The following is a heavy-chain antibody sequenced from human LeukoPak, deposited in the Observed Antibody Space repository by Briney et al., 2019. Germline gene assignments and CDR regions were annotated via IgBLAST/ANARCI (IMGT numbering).Heavy chain of an antibody. CDR1: GFTFSSYA. J-gene: IGHJ4*02. D-gene: IGHD1-1*01. CDR2: ISGSGGST. V-gene: IGHV3-23*01. Sequence: GGSLRLSCAASGFTFSSYAMSLGGHGPGPGLPPVSAISGSGGSTYYADSVKGRFTISRDNSKNTLYLQMNSLRAEDTAVYYCAKGRRTGGKTEFDYWGQGTLVTVSS. CDR3: AKGRRTGGKTEFDY.